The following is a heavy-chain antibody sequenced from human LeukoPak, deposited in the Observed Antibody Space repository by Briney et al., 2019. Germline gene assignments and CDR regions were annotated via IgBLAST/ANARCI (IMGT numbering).Heavy chain of an antibody. CDR2: IKSKTDGGTT. CDR1: GFTFSNAW. Sequence: GGSLRLSCAASGFTFSNAWMNWVRQAPGKGLEWVGRIKSKTDGGTTDYAAPVKGRFTISRDDSKNTLYLQMNSLKTEDTAVYYCTTAPTVTTDYYYYGMDAWGQGTTVTVSS. CDR3: TTAPTVTTDYYYYGMDA. V-gene: IGHV3-15*07. J-gene: IGHJ6*02. D-gene: IGHD4-17*01.